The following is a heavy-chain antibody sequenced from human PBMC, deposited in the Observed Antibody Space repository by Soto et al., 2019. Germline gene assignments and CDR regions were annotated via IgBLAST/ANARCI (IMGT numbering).Heavy chain of an antibody. CDR2: IIPIFGTA. V-gene: IGHV1-69*12. J-gene: IGHJ3*02. D-gene: IGHD3-22*01. CDR3: ARSSLGYYYWHAFDI. CDR1: GGTFSSYA. Sequence: QVQLVQSGAEVKKPGSSVKVSCKASGGTFSSYAISWVRQAPGQGLEWMGGIIPIFGTANYAQKFQGRVTITEDDCTRAAYMELSSLRSEDTAVYYCARSSLGYYYWHAFDIWGQGTMVTVSS.